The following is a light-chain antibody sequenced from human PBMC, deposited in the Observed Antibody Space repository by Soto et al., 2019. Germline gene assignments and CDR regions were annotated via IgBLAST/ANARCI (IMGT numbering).Light chain of an antibody. V-gene: IGKV1-27*01. CDR3: QQRSDWLPIT. CDR1: QGISNY. J-gene: IGKJ5*01. Sequence: DIKMTQSPSSLSASVGDRVTITCRASQGISNYLAWYQQKPGKVPKLLIYAASTLQSGVPSRFSGSGSGTDFTLTISSLQPEDVAVYYCQQRSDWLPITFGQGTRLEIK. CDR2: AAS.